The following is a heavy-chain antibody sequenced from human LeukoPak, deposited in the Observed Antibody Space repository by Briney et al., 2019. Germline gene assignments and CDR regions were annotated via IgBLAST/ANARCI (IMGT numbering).Heavy chain of an antibody. Sequence: ASVKVSCKASGYTFTSYGISWVRQAPGQGLEWMGWISAYNGNTNYAQKLQGRVTMTTDTSTSTAYMELRSLRSDDTAVYYCARGLYEYSSGWTTYYYYGMDVWGQGTTVTVSS. CDR1: GYTFTSYG. J-gene: IGHJ6*02. CDR2: ISAYNGNT. CDR3: ARGLYEYSSGWTTYYYYGMDV. V-gene: IGHV1-18*01. D-gene: IGHD6-19*01.